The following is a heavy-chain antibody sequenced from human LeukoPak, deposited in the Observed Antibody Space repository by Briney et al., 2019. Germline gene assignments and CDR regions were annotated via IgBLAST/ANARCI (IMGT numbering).Heavy chain of an antibody. CDR2: IRYDGTNL. V-gene: IGHV3-30*02. D-gene: IGHD3-9*01. CDR3: ATGTHYNVLTGYSRRRYFEY. Sequence: GGSLRLSCAASGFTFSTYGMHAVRQAPGKGLEGVAFIRYDGTNLYYADSVRGRFTISRDNSKNTLYLQMNSLRAEDTAVYYCATGTHYNVLTGYSRRRYFEYWGQGTLVTVSS. J-gene: IGHJ4*02. CDR1: GFTFSTYG.